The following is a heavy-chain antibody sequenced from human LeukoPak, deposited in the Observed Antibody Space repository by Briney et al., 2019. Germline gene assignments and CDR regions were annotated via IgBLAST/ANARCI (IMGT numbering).Heavy chain of an antibody. V-gene: IGHV3-7*01. D-gene: IGHD3-22*01. CDR1: GFTFSSYW. CDR3: ARGGYYDSRNAFDI. Sequence: GGSLRLSCAASGFTFSSYWMSWVRQAPGKGLEWVANIKQDGSEKYYVDSVKGRFTISRDNAKNSLYLQMNSLRAEDTAVYYCARGGYYDSRNAFDIWGQGTMVTVSS. CDR2: IKQDGSEK. J-gene: IGHJ3*02.